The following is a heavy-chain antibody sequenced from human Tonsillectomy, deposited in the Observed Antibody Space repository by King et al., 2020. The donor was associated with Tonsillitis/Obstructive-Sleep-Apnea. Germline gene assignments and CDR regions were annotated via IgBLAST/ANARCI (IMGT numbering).Heavy chain of an antibody. CDR1: GFTFSSYA. D-gene: IGHD2-2*01. CDR3: AKAGGYCSSTSCPMVWYFDL. Sequence: VQLVESGGGLVQPGGSLRLSCAASGFTFSSYAMSWVRQAPGKGLEWVSAISGSGGSTYYADSVKGRFTISRDNSKNTLYLQMNSLRAEDTAVYYCAKAGGYCSSTSCPMVWYFDLWGRGTLVTVSS. CDR2: ISGSGGST. V-gene: IGHV3-23*04. J-gene: IGHJ2*01.